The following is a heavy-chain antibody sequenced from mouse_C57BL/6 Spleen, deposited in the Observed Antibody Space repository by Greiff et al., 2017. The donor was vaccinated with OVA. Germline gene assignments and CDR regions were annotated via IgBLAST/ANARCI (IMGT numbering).Heavy chain of an antibody. V-gene: IGHV1-50*01. CDR3: ARGLLDFYYFDY. CDR1: GYTFTSYW. Sequence: QVQLKQPGAELVKPGASVKLSCKASGYTFTSYWMQWVKQRPGQGLEWIGEIDPSDSYTNYNQKFKGKATLTVDTSSSTAYMQLSSLTSEDSAVYYCARGLLDFYYFDYWGQGTTLTVSS. CDR2: IDPSDSYT. D-gene: IGHD1-1*01. J-gene: IGHJ2*01.